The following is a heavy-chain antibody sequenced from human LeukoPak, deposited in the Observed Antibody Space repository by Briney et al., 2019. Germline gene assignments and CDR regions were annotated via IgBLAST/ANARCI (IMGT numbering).Heavy chain of an antibody. V-gene: IGHV1-8*01. CDR2: MNPNNGNT. D-gene: IGHD5-12*01. CDR3: AREKIGSGYDQDLDY. CDR1: GYTFTSYD. Sequence: ASVKVSCKASGYTFTSYDINCVRQATGQGLEWMGWMNPNNGNTGYAQKFQGRVTMTRDTSISTAYMELNRLSSDDTAVYYCAREKIGSGYDQDLDYWGQGTLVTVSS. J-gene: IGHJ4*02.